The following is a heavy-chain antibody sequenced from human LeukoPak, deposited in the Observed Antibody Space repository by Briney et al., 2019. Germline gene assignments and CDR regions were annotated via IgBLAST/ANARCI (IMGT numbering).Heavy chain of an antibody. CDR3: ARDLQHYDSSGYPYGWAFDI. CDR2: IYYSGST. CDR1: GGSISSYY. J-gene: IGHJ3*02. V-gene: IGHV4-59*01. D-gene: IGHD3-22*01. Sequence: RPSETLSLTCTVSGGSISSYYRSWIRQPPGKGLEWIGYIYYSGSTNYNPSLKSRVTISVDTSKNQFSLKLSSVTAADTAVYYCARDLQHYDSSGYPYGWAFDIWGQGTMVTVSS.